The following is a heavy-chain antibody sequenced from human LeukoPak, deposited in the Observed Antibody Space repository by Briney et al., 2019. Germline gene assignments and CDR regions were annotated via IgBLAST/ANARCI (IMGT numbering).Heavy chain of an antibody. V-gene: IGHV4-61*02. CDR1: GVSISSGSYY. Sequence: PSETLSLTCTVSGVSISSGSYYWSWIRQPAGKGLEWIGRIYTSGSTNYNPSLKSRVTISVDTSKNQFSLKLSSVTAADTAVYYCVIGTTGTVRGWGQGTLVTVSS. D-gene: IGHD1-1*01. CDR2: IYTSGST. CDR3: VIGTTGTVRG. J-gene: IGHJ4*02.